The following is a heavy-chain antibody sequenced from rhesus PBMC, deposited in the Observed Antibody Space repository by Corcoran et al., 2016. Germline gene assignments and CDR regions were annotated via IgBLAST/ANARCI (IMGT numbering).Heavy chain of an antibody. CDR1: GGSFSSYW. CDR3: ARGWSVVVALDY. J-gene: IGHJ4*01. D-gene: IGHD2-15*01. V-gene: IGHV4-80*01. CDR2: INGNSGST. Sequence: QVQLQESGPGLVKPSETLSLTCAVSGGSFSSYWWSWIRPPPGKGREWIGEINGNSGSTNYHPSLKSRFSISKEAAKNQFSLKLSAVTAADTAVYYCARGWSVVVALDYWGQGVLVTVSS.